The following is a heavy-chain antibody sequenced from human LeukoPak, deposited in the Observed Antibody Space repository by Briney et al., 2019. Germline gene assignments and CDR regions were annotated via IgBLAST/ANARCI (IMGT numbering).Heavy chain of an antibody. Sequence: PGGSLRLSRAASGFTFSSYAMSWVRQAPGKGLEWVSGISGSGGSTYYADSVKGRFTISRDNSKNTLYLQMNSLRAEDTAVYYWAKTGAVRLYSLDSWGRETRFT. D-gene: IGHD3-10*01. CDR2: ISGSGGST. J-gene: IGHJ4*02. CDR1: GFTFSSYA. V-gene: IGHV3-23*01. CDR3: AKTGAVRLYSLDS.